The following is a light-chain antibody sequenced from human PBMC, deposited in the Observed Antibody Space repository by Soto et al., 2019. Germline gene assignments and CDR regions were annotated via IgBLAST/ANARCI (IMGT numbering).Light chain of an antibody. CDR1: QGISNY. CDR3: QKYNSAPWT. J-gene: IGKJ1*01. Sequence: DIQMTQSPSSLSASVGDRVTITCRASQGISNYLAWYQQKPGKVPKLLIYAASTLQSGVPSRFSGNGSGTDFTLPSSSLQPEDVATYYCQKYNSAPWTFGQVTKVDIK. CDR2: AAS. V-gene: IGKV1-27*01.